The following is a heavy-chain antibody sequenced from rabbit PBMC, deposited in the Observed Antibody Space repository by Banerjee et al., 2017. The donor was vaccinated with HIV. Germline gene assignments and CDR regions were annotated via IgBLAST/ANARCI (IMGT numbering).Heavy chain of an antibody. V-gene: IGHV1S40*01. CDR1: GFSFSSSYY. Sequence: QSLEESGGDLVKPGASLTLTCTASGFSFSSSYYMCWVRQAPGKGLEWIACIYAGSSGSTFYANWAKGRFTISKTSSTTVTLQMTSLTAADTATYFCARAGYAGYGWIDYFNLWGQGTLVTVS. CDR3: ARAGYAGYGWIDYFNL. D-gene: IGHD7-1*01. J-gene: IGHJ4*01. CDR2: IYAGSSGST.